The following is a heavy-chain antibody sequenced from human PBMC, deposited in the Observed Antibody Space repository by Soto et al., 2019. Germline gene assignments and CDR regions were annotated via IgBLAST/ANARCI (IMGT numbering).Heavy chain of an antibody. CDR2: IYYSGST. CDR3: ARVYYDSSGYLVLPSP. Sequence: SETLSLTCTVSGGSISSGCYYWSWIRQHPGKGLEWIGYIYYSGSTYYNPSLKSRVTISVDTSKNQFSLKLRSVTAADTAVYYCARVYYDSSGYLVLPSPWGQGTLVTVSS. CDR1: GGSISSGCYY. J-gene: IGHJ5*02. D-gene: IGHD3-22*01. V-gene: IGHV4-31*03.